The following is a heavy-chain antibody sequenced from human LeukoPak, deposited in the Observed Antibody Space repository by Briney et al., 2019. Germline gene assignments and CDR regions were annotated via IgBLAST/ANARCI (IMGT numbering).Heavy chain of an antibody. CDR3: ATSRRYYGMDV. Sequence: SVKVSCKASGGTFSSYAISWVRQAPGQGLEWMGRIIPILGIANYAQKFQGRVTITADKSTSTAYMELSSLRSEDTAVYYRATSRRYYGMDVWGQGTTVTVSS. V-gene: IGHV1-69*04. J-gene: IGHJ6*02. CDR2: IIPILGIA. CDR1: GGTFSSYA.